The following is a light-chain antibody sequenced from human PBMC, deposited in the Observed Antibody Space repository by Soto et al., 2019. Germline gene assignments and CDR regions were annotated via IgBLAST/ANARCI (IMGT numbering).Light chain of an antibody. CDR1: SSDVGGYNY. Sequence: QSALTQPASVSGSPGQSITISCTGTSSDVGGYNYVSWYQQHPGKAPKFMIYDVSNRPSGVSNRFSGSKSGNTASLTISGLQAEDEADYSCCSYTTSNTRQIVFGTVTKVTVL. V-gene: IGLV2-14*01. CDR2: DVS. J-gene: IGLJ1*01. CDR3: CSYTTSNTRQIV.